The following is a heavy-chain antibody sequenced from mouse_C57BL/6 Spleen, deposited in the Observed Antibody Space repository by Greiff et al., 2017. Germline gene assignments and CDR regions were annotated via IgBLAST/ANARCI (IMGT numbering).Heavy chain of an antibody. V-gene: IGHV1-26*01. CDR1: GYTFTDYY. Sequence: EVQLQQSGPELVKPGASVKISCKASGYTFTDYYMNWVKQSHGKSLEWIGDINPNNGGTSYNQKFKGKATLTVDKSSSTAYMELRSLTSEDSAVYYCARSAHYDPWFAYWGQGTLVTVSA. CDR2: INPNNGGT. CDR3: ARSAHYDPWFAY. J-gene: IGHJ3*01. D-gene: IGHD2-4*01.